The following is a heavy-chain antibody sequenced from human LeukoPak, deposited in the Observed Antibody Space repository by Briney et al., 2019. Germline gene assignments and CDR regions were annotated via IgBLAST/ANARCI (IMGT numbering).Heavy chain of an antibody. CDR2: IYSSGST. CDR1: GGSISSSYYY. J-gene: IGHJ5*02. D-gene: IGHD4-11*01. V-gene: IGHV4-39*01. Sequence: SETLPLTCTVSGGSISSSYYYWGWIRQPPGKGLEWIGSIYSSGSTYYNPSLKSRVTISVDTSKNQFSLKLTSVTAADTAVYYCARHYSPWGQGTLVTVSS. CDR3: ARHYSP.